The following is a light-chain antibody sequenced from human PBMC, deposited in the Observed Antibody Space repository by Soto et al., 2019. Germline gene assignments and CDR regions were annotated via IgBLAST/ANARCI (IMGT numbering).Light chain of an antibody. CDR2: DVA. Sequence: QSALTQPASVSGSPGQSITISCTGTSSDIGGYNFVSWYQQHPGKAPKLIIYDVANRPSGVSNRFSGSKSGNTASLTISGLQAEDYANYYCSSYTSISTLGVFGGWTKLTV. V-gene: IGLV2-14*03. J-gene: IGLJ3*02. CDR3: SSYTSISTLGV. CDR1: SSDIGGYNF.